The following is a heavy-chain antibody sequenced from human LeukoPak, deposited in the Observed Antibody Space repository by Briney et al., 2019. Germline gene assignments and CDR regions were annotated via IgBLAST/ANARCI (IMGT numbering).Heavy chain of an antibody. CDR1: GYTFTSYY. CDR2: INPSGGST. V-gene: IGHV1-46*01. Sequence: ASVKVSCTASGYTFTSYYMHWVRQAPGQGLEWMGIINPSGGSTSYAQKFQGRVTMTRDTSTSPVYMELSSLRSEDTAVFYCARWDSYGGPSFDYWGQGTLVTVSS. D-gene: IGHD4-23*01. J-gene: IGHJ4*02. CDR3: ARWDSYGGPSFDY.